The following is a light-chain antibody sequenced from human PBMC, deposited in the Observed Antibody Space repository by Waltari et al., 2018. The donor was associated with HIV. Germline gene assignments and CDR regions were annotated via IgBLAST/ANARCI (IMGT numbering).Light chain of an antibody. Sequence: QSALTQPASVSGSPGQSITISCFGTSSDIGAYVYVSWYQQRPGKAHRVMIYDIHNRPSGVPVRFSGSKSGDSASLTISGLQAEDEAHYHCCAYSSDNTPVFGGGTRLTVL. CDR2: DIH. CDR3: CAYSSDNTPV. CDR1: SSDIGAYVY. J-gene: IGLJ3*02. V-gene: IGLV2-14*03.